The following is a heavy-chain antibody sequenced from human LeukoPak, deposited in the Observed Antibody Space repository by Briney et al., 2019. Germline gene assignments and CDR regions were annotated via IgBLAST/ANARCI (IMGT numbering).Heavy chain of an antibody. Sequence: SETLSLTCTVSGGSISSYYWSWSRQPPGKGLEWIGYIYYSGSTNYNPSLKSRVTISVDTSKNQFSLKLSSVTAADTAVYYCARVDPDSSSTLEVFDYWGQGTLVTVSS. CDR1: GGSISSYY. V-gene: IGHV4-59*01. CDR2: IYYSGST. D-gene: IGHD6-6*01. J-gene: IGHJ4*02. CDR3: ARVDPDSSSTLEVFDY.